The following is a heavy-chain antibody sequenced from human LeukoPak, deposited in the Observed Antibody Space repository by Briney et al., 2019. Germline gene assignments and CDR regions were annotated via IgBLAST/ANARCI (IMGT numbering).Heavy chain of an antibody. Sequence: GRSLRLSCAASGFSFSNYGMHWVRQAPGKGLEWVALIWYDGSNKYYADSVKGRFTIFRDNSKNTLYLQMNSLRAEDTAMYYCAREGLYDSSGYKDYWGQGTLVTVSS. D-gene: IGHD3-22*01. J-gene: IGHJ4*02. V-gene: IGHV3-33*01. CDR1: GFSFSNYG. CDR3: AREGLYDSSGYKDY. CDR2: IWYDGSNK.